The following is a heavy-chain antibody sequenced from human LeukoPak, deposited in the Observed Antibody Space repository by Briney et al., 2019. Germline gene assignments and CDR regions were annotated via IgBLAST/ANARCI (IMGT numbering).Heavy chain of an antibody. CDR3: ARDGRIAARPAEYFQH. J-gene: IGHJ1*01. V-gene: IGHV1-18*01. D-gene: IGHD6-6*01. Sequence: ASVKVSCKASGYTFTSYGISWLRQAPGQGLEWMGWISAYNGNTNYAQKLQGRVTMTTDTSTSTAYMELRSLRSDDTAVYYCARDGRIAARPAEYFQHWGQGTLVTVSS. CDR2: ISAYNGNT. CDR1: GYTFTSYG.